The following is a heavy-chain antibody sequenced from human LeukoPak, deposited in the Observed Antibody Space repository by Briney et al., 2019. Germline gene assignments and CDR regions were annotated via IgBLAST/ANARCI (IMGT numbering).Heavy chain of an antibody. Sequence: ASVKVSCKVSGYTLTELSMHWVRQAPGKGLEWMGGFDPEDGETIYVQKFQGRVTMTEDTSTDTAYMELSSLRSEDTAVYYCATLSHHDSSGYYFDYWGQGTLVTVSS. D-gene: IGHD3-22*01. CDR3: ATLSHHDSSGYYFDY. J-gene: IGHJ4*02. CDR1: GYTLTELS. V-gene: IGHV1-24*01. CDR2: FDPEDGET.